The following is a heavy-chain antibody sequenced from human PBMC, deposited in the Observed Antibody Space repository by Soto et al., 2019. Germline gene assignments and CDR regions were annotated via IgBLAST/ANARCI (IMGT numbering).Heavy chain of an antibody. CDR3: ARSDSSGYYYAPRYFDL. V-gene: IGHV4-30-4*01. J-gene: IGHJ2*01. CDR1: VGSISSGHYY. Sequence: SETLSLTCTVSVGSISSGHYYLSWIRQPPGKGLEWIGYIYYSWSTYYNPSLKSRLTISVDTSKNQFSLNMSSVTSADTAVYYCARSDSSGYYYAPRYFDLWGRGTMVTVSS. D-gene: IGHD3-22*01. CDR2: IYYSWST.